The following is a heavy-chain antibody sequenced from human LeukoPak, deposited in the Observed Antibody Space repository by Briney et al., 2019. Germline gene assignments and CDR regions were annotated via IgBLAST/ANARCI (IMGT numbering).Heavy chain of an antibody. Sequence: GGSLRLSCAASGFTFSSYEMNWVRQAPGKGLEWVSYISSSGSTIYYADSVKGRFTISRDNAKNSLYLQMNSLRAEDTAVYYCARGGLEWLSPYMDVWGKGTTVTVSS. V-gene: IGHV3-48*03. D-gene: IGHD3-3*01. J-gene: IGHJ6*03. CDR3: ARGGLEWLSPYMDV. CDR2: ISSSGSTI. CDR1: GFTFSSYE.